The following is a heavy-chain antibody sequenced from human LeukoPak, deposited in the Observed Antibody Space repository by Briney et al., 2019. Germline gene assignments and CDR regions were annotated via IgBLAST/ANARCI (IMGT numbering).Heavy chain of an antibody. CDR3: ASVEMATKTFDY. Sequence: SETLSLTCTVSGGSISSYYWSWIRQPPGKGLEWIGYIYYSGSTNYNPSLKSRVTISVDTSKNQFSLKLSAVTAADTAVYYCASVEMATKTFDYWGQGTLVTVSS. D-gene: IGHD5-24*01. J-gene: IGHJ4*02. CDR1: GGSISSYY. CDR2: IYYSGST. V-gene: IGHV4-59*08.